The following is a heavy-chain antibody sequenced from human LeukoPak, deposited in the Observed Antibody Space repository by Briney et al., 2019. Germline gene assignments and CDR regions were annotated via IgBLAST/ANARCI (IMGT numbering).Heavy chain of an antibody. J-gene: IGHJ4*02. Sequence: SETLSLTCTVSGGSISSYYWSWIRQPPGKGLEWIGYIYYSGSINYNPSLKSRATISVDTSKNQFSLKLSSVTAADTAVYYCARSGWNDVPDCWGQGTLVTVSS. CDR3: ARSGWNDVPDC. D-gene: IGHD1-1*01. CDR1: GGSISSYY. CDR2: IYYSGSI. V-gene: IGHV4-59*01.